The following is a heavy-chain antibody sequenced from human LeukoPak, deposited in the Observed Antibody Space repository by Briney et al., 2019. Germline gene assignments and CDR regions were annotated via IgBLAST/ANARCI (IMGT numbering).Heavy chain of an antibody. V-gene: IGHV3-30*02. CDR2: IRYDGSNK. J-gene: IGHJ6*03. D-gene: IGHD5-12*01. CDR1: GFTFSSYG. Sequence: PGGSLRLSCAASGFTFSSYGMHWVRQAPGKGLEWVAFIRYDGSNKYYADSVKGRFTISRDNSKNTLYLQMNSLRAEDTAVYYCAKGVGYDDYYYYYYMDAWGKGTTVTVSS. CDR3: AKGVGYDDYYYYYYMDA.